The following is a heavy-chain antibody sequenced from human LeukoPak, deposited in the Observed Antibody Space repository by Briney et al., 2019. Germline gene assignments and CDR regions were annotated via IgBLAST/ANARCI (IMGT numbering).Heavy chain of an antibody. CDR2: IDPNNGGT. CDR1: GYTFTSNY. V-gene: IGHV1-2*02. D-gene: IGHD3-10*01. Sequence: GASVKVSCRAFGYTFTSNYVHWVRQAPGQGLEWVGWIDPNNGGTYYAQHFQGRVTMTRDTSITTAYMELDSLTSDDTAVYYCARVLTAAGFGAGGSPASGAQATL. J-gene: IGHJ4*02. CDR3: ARVLTAAGFGAGGSPAS.